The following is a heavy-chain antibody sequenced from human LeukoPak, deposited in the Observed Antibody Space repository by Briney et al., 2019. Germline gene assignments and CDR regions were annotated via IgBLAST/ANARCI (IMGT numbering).Heavy chain of an antibody. Sequence: ASVKVSCKASGYAFTTYYMHWVRQAPGQGLEWMGILNPSSGSTSYAQKFQGRVTMARDTSSSTFYMELRSLQSEDTAVYYCARDGEYYDSSGSYFDDWGQETLVTVSS. CDR2: LNPSSGST. CDR3: ARDGEYYDSSGSYFDD. D-gene: IGHD3-22*01. J-gene: IGHJ4*02. V-gene: IGHV1-46*01. CDR1: GYAFTTYY.